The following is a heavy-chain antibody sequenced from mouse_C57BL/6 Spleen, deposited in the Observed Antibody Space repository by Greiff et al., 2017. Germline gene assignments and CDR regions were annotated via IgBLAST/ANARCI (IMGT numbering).Heavy chain of an antibody. CDR3: ARGYYYGSWYFDV. V-gene: IGHV1-53*01. CDR2: INPSNGGT. Sequence: QVQLKQPGTELVKPGASVKLSCKASGYTFTSYWMHWVKQRPGHGLEWIGNINPSNGGTNYNEKFKSKATLTVDKSSSTAYMQLSSLTSEDSAVYYCARGYYYGSWYFDVWGTGTTVTVSS. D-gene: IGHD1-1*01. J-gene: IGHJ1*03. CDR1: GYTFTSYW.